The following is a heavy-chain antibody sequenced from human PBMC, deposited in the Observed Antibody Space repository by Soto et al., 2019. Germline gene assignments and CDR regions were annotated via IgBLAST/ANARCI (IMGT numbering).Heavy chain of an antibody. D-gene: IGHD6-13*01. Sequence: QVQLKQSGPEVRKPGASVRVSCKASGYIFTNFGISWVRQAPGQGLEGMGWISGYNDNTHYAQKLQGRVSITTDTSTGTAYMDLRSLRSDDTAIYYCVRDSSSWFYYYYGMDVWGQGTTVTVSS. J-gene: IGHJ6*02. CDR3: VRDSSSWFYYYYGMDV. V-gene: IGHV1-18*01. CDR2: ISGYNDNT. CDR1: GYIFTNFG.